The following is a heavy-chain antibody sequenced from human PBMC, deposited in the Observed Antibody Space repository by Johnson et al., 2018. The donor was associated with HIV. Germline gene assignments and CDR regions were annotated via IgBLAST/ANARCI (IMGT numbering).Heavy chain of an antibody. V-gene: IGHV3-30-3*01. Sequence: VQLVESGGGVVQPGRSLRLSCAASGFTFSSYAMHWVRQAPGKGLEWVAVISYDGSNKYYVDSVKGRFTISRDNFKNTLYLQMNRLRAEDTAVYYCATLEYSSSPGGYGAFDIWGQGTMVTVSS. D-gene: IGHD6-6*01. CDR1: GFTFSSYA. CDR3: ATLEYSSSPGGYGAFDI. CDR2: ISYDGSNK. J-gene: IGHJ3*02.